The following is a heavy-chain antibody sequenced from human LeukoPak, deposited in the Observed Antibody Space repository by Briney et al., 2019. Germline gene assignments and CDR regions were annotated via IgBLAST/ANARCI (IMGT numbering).Heavy chain of an antibody. CDR3: ASHKETFYDSSGNY. D-gene: IGHD3-22*01. Sequence: PGRSLRLSCAASALAFSNDAISWVRQATGRRLDWVSSISSRGGNAYYAASVKGRLTISRDNSKNTLYLQLSSLRAEDTAIYYCASHKETFYDSSGNYWGQGTLVTV. V-gene: IGHV3-23*01. J-gene: IGHJ4*02. CDR1: ALAFSNDA. CDR2: ISSRGGNA.